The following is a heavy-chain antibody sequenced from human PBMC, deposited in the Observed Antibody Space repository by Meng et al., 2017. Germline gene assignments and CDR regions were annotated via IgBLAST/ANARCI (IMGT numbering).Heavy chain of an antibody. CDR2: INHSGST. Sequence: QVPLRDGGAAMLKSSETLCLTCAGYVGSFSGYYWSWIRQPPGKGLEWIGEINHSGSTNYNPSLKSRVTISVDKSKNQFSLKLSSVTAADTAVYYCARDRGAVAGTNFDYWGQGTLVTVSS. CDR1: VGSFSGYY. D-gene: IGHD6-19*01. CDR3: ARDRGAVAGTNFDY. V-gene: IGHV4-34*02. J-gene: IGHJ4*02.